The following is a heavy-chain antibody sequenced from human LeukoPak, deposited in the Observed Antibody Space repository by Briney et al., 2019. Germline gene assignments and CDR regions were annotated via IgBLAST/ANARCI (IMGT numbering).Heavy chain of an antibody. CDR2: IYYSGST. J-gene: IGHJ6*02. D-gene: IGHD6-19*01. Sequence: SETLSLTCTVSGGSISSSSYYWGWIRQPPGKGLEWIGSIYYSGSTYYNPSLKSRVTISVDTSKNQFSLKLSSVTAADTAVYYCAIRSGWNAYGMDVWGQGTTVTVSS. V-gene: IGHV4-39*07. CDR3: AIRSGWNAYGMDV. CDR1: GGSISSSSYY.